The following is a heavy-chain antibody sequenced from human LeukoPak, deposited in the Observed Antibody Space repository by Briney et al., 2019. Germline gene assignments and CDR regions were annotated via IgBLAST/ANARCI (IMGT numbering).Heavy chain of an antibody. CDR2: ISSNGGST. J-gene: IGHJ4*02. Sequence: GGSLRLSCSASGFTFSSYAMHWVRQAPGKGLEYVSAISSNGGSTYYADSVKGRFTISRDNSKNTLYLQMSSLRAEDTAVYYCVKTLARYSSGWYYDYWGQGTLVTVSS. D-gene: IGHD6-19*01. V-gene: IGHV3-64D*06. CDR1: GFTFSSYA. CDR3: VKTLARYSSGWYYDY.